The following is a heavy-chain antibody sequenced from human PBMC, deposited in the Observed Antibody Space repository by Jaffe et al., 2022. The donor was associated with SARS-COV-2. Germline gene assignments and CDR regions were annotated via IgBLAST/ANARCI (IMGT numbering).Heavy chain of an antibody. V-gene: IGHV4-59*08. J-gene: IGHJ4*02. Sequence: QVQLQESGPGLVKPSETLSLTCTVSGGSISSYYWSWIRQPPGKGLEWIGYIYYSGSTNYNPSLKSRVTISVDTSKNQFSLKLSSVTAADTAVYYCASAYYYDSSVRAYYFDYWGQGTLVTVSS. CDR1: GGSISSYY. D-gene: IGHD3-22*01. CDR2: IYYSGST. CDR3: ASAYYYDSSVRAYYFDY.